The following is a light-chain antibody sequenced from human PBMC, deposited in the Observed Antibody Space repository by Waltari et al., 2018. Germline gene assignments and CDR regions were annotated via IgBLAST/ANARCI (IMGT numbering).Light chain of an antibody. V-gene: IGLV2-11*01. CDR3: CSYTVSNTLL. J-gene: IGLJ3*02. CDR2: DVS. CDR1: SSDVGTYKS. Sequence: QSALTQPRSVSGSPGQSVTISCTGTSSDVGTYKSVSWHQQHPGQPPKLIIFDVSKRPSGVPDRFSGSKSGDTASLTISGLQAEDEADYYCCSYTVSNTLLFGGGTKLTVL.